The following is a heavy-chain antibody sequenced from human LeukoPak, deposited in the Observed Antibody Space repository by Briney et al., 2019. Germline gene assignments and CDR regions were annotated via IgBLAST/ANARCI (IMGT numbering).Heavy chain of an antibody. Sequence: GGSLRLSCAASGFSFSSYSMNWVRQAPGKGLEWVAYISSSSSAIYYADSVKGRFTISRDNARTSLYLQMNSLRAKDTAVYYCAVDYGMDVWGQGTTVTVSS. CDR3: AVDYGMDV. V-gene: IGHV3-48*01. CDR2: ISSSSSAI. J-gene: IGHJ6*02. CDR1: GFSFSSYS.